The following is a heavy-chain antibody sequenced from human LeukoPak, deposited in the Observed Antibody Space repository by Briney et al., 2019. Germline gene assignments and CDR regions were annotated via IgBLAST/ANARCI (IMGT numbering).Heavy chain of an antibody. CDR2: ISTSSSYI. V-gene: IGHV3-21*01. CDR3: ARCLGSGSYLFDAFDI. J-gene: IGHJ3*02. CDR1: GFTFSHYN. Sequence: GVSLRLSCAASGFTFSHYNMNWVRQAPGKGLEWVSSISTSSSYIYYADSVKGRFTASRDNAKNSLYLQMNSLRAEDTAVYYCARCLGSGSYLFDAFDIWGPGTMVTVSS. D-gene: IGHD1-26*01.